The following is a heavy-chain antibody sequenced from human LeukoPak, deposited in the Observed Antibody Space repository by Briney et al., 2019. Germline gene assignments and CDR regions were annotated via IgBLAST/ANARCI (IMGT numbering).Heavy chain of an antibody. CDR3: ARDLGHYDSSGYYEGYFDY. V-gene: IGHV3-48*03. CDR1: GFTLSSYE. D-gene: IGHD3-22*01. J-gene: IGHJ4*02. CDR2: ISSSGSTI. Sequence: GGSLRLSCIVSGFTLSSYEMSWIRQAPGKGLEWVSYISSSGSTIYYADSVKGRFTISRDNAKNSLYLQMNSLRAEDTAVYYCARDLGHYDSSGYYEGYFDYWGQGTLVTVSS.